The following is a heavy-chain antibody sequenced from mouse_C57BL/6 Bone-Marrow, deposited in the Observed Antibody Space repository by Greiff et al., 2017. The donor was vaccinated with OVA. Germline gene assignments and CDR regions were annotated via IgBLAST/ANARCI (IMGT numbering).Heavy chain of an antibody. CDR3: ARDPLYYYGSSGDYAMDY. CDR1: GYTFTSYW. CDR2: IDPSDSYT. V-gene: IGHV1-59*01. Sequence: QVQLQQPGAELVRPGTSVKLSCKASGYTFTSYWMHWVKQRPGQGLEWIGVIDPSDSYTNYNQKFKGKATLTVDTSSSTAYMQLSSLTSEDSAVYDCARDPLYYYGSSGDYAMDYWGQGTSVTVSS. J-gene: IGHJ4*01. D-gene: IGHD1-1*01.